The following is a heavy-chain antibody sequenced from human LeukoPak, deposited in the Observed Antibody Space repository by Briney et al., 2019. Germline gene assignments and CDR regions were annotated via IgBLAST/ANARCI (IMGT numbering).Heavy chain of an antibody. D-gene: IGHD4-23*01. CDR2: ISYDGSKK. V-gene: IGHV3-30-3*01. J-gene: IGHJ4*02. CDR3: VRDPTVVTPSHY. Sequence: GGSLRLSCAASGFSFRSYAIHWVRQAPVKGLEWVSVISYDGSKKYYADSVKGRFTISRDNSQKMLYLQLNSLRPEDTAVYCCVRDPTVVTPSHYWGQGTLVTVSS. CDR1: GFSFRSYA.